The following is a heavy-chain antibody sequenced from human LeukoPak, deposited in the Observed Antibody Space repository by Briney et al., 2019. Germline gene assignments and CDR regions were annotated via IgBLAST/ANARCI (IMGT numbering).Heavy chain of an antibody. CDR1: GYTLTELS. J-gene: IGHJ4*02. Sequence: GASVKVSCKVSGYTLTELSMHWVRQAPGKGLEWMGGFDPEDGETIYAQKFQGRVTMTEDTSTDTAYMELSSLRSEDTAVYYCATFTPSRYSGSYSYYFDYWGQGTLVTVSS. CDR3: ATFTPSRYSGSYSYYFDY. D-gene: IGHD1-26*01. CDR2: FDPEDGET. V-gene: IGHV1-24*01.